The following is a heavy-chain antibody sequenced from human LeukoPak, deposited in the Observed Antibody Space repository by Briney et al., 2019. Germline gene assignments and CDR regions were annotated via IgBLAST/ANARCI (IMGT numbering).Heavy chain of an antibody. CDR1: GFTFSDYF. CDR2: ISSTSTTI. J-gene: IGHJ4*02. V-gene: IGHV3-11*01. Sequence: AGGSLRLSCAASGFTFSDYFMGWIRQAPGTGLEWVSYISSTSTTIYYADSVKGRFTISRDNAKNSVFLQMNSLRADDTAVYYCAAGYTSGLSAYWGQGTLVTVSS. D-gene: IGHD6-19*01. CDR3: AAGYTSGLSAY.